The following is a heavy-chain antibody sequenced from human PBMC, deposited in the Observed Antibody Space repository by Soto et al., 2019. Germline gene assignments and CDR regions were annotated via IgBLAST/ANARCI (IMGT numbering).Heavy chain of an antibody. J-gene: IGHJ4*02. Sequence: ASVKVSCKASGYTFTSYGISWVRQAPGQGLEWMGWISAYNGNTNYAQKLQGRVTMTTDTSTSTAYMELRSLRSDDTAVYYCARDDIVATIREAYDYWGQGTLVTVSS. CDR2: ISAYNGNT. CDR3: ARDDIVATIREAYDY. V-gene: IGHV1-18*01. D-gene: IGHD5-12*01. CDR1: GYTFTSYG.